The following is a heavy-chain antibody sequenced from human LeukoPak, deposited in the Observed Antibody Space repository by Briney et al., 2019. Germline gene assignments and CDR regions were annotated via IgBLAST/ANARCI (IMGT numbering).Heavy chain of an antibody. Sequence: SETLSLTCTVSGGSISSYYWSWIRQPPGKGLEWIGYIYTSGSTNYNPSLKSRVTIPVDTSKNQFSLKLSSVTAADTAVYYCARRRGLYFDYWGQGTLVTVSS. CDR1: GGSISSYY. CDR3: ARRRGLYFDY. J-gene: IGHJ4*02. V-gene: IGHV4-4*09. CDR2: IYTSGST.